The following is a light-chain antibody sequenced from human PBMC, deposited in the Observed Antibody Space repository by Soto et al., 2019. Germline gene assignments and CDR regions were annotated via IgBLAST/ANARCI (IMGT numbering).Light chain of an antibody. J-gene: IGKJ1*01. CDR1: QSVSNN. V-gene: IGKV3-15*01. CDR3: QQYNDWPPRT. Sequence: EIVLTQSPGTLSLSPGERATLSCRAVQSVSNNYLAWYQQKPGQAPRLLIYAASTRATGIPARFSGSGSGTDFTLTISSLQSEDFAVYYCQQYNDWPPRTFGQGTKVDIK. CDR2: AAS.